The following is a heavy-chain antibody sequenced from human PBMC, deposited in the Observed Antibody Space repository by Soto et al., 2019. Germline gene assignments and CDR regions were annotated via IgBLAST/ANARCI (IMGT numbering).Heavy chain of an antibody. D-gene: IGHD3-9*01. V-gene: IGHV3-23*01. CDR2: ISGSGGST. CDR1: GFTFSSYA. J-gene: IGHJ3*02. Sequence: GGSLRLSCAASGFTFSSYAMSWVRQAPGKGLEWVSAISGSGGSTYYADSVKGRFTISRDNSKNTLYLQMNSLRAEDTAVYYCAKDNIDPGPDWLLDNAPLWSDAFDIWGQGTMVTVSS. CDR3: AKDNIDPGPDWLLDNAPLWSDAFDI.